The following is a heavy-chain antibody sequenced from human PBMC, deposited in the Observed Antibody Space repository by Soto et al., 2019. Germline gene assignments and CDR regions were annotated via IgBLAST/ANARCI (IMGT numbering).Heavy chain of an antibody. D-gene: IGHD2-8*01. Sequence: QIQMVQSGAEVKQPGASVKISCKTSGYTFSSYSINWVRQAPGQGLEWMAWISTTSGNTHYAERVEGRVTATLDKPARTAFREMWGLPSDDTAVYFCARDNGYYDFWGQGTLVTVSS. V-gene: IGHV1-18*01. J-gene: IGHJ4*02. CDR3: ARDNGYYDF. CDR1: GYTFSSYS. CDR2: ISTTSGNT.